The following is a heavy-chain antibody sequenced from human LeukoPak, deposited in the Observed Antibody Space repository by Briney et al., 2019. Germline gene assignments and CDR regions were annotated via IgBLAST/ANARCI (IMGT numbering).Heavy chain of an antibody. CDR2: IIPIFGTA. J-gene: IGHJ4*02. D-gene: IGHD6-13*01. V-gene: IGHV1-69*13. CDR1: GGTFSSYA. CDR3: ARDGSNPPRDHNRY. Sequence: SVKVSCKASGGTFSSYAISWVRQAPGQGLEWMGGIIPIFGTANYAQKFQGRVTITADESTSTAYMELSSLRSDDTAVYYCARDGSNPPRDHNRYWGQGTLVTVSS.